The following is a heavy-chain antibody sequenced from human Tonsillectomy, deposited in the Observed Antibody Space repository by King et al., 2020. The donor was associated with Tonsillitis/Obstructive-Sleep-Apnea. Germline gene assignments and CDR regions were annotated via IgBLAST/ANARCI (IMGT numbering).Heavy chain of an antibody. CDR1: GFTFGTYG. CDR2: VSGSGGRA. D-gene: IGHD1-26*01. CDR3: AKRTLSGDFDC. V-gene: IGHV3-23*04. J-gene: IGHJ4*02. Sequence: VQLVESGGSLVHPGGSLRLSCAASGFTFGTYGISWVRQAPGKGLEWVSAVSGSGGRAYYADSVKGRFTISRDNSKNTLHLQMDSLRAEDTAVYYCAKRTLSGDFDCWGQGTLVTVSS.